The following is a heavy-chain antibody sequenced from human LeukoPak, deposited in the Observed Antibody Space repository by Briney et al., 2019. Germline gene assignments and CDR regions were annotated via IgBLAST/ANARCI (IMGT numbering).Heavy chain of an antibody. V-gene: IGHV4-59*08. CDR1: GGSISSYY. CDR2: IYYSGST. Sequence: SETLSLTCTVSGGSISSYYWSWIRQPPGKGLEWIAYIYYSGSTNYNPSLKSRVTISVDTSKNQFSLKMSSVTAADHAVYYCARTTRYYDSSGCFDFWGQGTLVTVSS. D-gene: IGHD3-22*01. CDR3: ARTTRYYDSSGCFDF. J-gene: IGHJ4*02.